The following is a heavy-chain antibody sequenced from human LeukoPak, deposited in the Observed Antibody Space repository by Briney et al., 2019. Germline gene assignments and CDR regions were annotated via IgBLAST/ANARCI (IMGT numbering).Heavy chain of an antibody. CDR1: GFTFSSYW. V-gene: IGHV3-74*01. J-gene: IGHJ6*03. Sequence: PGGSLRLSCAASGFTFSSYWMHWVRQAPGKGLVWVSRINTDGSSTSYADSVKGRFTISRDNAKNTLYLQMNSLRAEDTAVYYCARGEGDFWSNMGDYYYYMDVWGKGTTVTVSS. CDR2: INTDGSST. CDR3: ARGEGDFWSNMGDYYYYMDV. D-gene: IGHD3-3*01.